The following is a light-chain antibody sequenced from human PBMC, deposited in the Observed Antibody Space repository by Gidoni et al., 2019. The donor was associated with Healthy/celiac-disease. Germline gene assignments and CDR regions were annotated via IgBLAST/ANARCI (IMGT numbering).Light chain of an antibody. CDR3: QPSYSTPWT. CDR2: AAS. CDR1: QSISSY. V-gene: IGKV1-39*01. Sequence: DIQMTQSPSSLSASVGDRVTITCRASQSISSYLNWYQQKPGKAPKLLIYAASSVQSGVPSRFSGSGSVTDFTLTISSLQPEDFATYYCQPSYSTPWTFGQGTKVEIK. J-gene: IGKJ1*01.